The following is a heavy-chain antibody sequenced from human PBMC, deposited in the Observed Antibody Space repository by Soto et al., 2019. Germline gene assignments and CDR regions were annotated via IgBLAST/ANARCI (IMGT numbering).Heavy chain of an antibody. Sequence: QVQLVQSGAEVKKPGASVKVSCKASRYTFTSYYMHWVRQAPGQGLEWMGIINPSGGSTSYAQKFQGRVTLTRDTSTSTVYMELSSLRSEDTAVYYCARDGLYGDYGHYWGQGTLVTVSS. CDR1: RYTFTSYY. CDR3: ARDGLYGDYGHY. V-gene: IGHV1-46*01. CDR2: INPSGGST. D-gene: IGHD4-17*01. J-gene: IGHJ4*02.